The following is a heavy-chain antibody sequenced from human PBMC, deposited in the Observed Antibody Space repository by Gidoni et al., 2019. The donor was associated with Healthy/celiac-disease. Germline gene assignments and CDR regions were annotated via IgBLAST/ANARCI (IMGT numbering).Heavy chain of an antibody. Sequence: QVQLQQWCAGLLKPSETLSLTCAVYGGSFRGYYWSWIRQPPGKGLEWIGEINHSGSTNYNPSLKSRVTISVDTSKNQFSLKLSSVTAADTAVYYCARGVFGHNWFDPWGQGTLVTVSS. D-gene: IGHD3-3*01. CDR3: ARGVFGHNWFDP. J-gene: IGHJ5*02. CDR1: GGSFRGYY. CDR2: INHSGST. V-gene: IGHV4-34*01.